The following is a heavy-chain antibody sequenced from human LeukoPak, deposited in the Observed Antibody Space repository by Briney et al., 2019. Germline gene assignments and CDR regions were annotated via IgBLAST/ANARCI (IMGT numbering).Heavy chain of an antibody. CDR1: GFTFSDYY. V-gene: IGHV3-11*01. CDR3: ATVHHYDFWKGVFY. J-gene: IGHJ4*02. Sequence: GSLRLSCAASGFTFSDYYMSWIRQAPGKGLEWVSYISSSGSTIYYADSVKGRFTISRDNAKNSLYLQMNSLRAEDTAVYYCATVHHYDFWKGVFYWGQGTLVTVSS. CDR2: ISSSGSTI. D-gene: IGHD3-3*01.